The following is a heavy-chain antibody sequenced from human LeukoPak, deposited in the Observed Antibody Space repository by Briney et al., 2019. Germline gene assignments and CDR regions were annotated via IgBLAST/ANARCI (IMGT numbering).Heavy chain of an antibody. CDR2: IIPIFGTA. Sequence: GASVKVSCKASGGTFSSYAISWVRQTPGQGLEWMGGIIPIFGTANYAQKFQGRVTMTRDTSTSTVYMELSSLRSEDTAVYYCARDQGQDDAFDIWGQGTMVTVSS. J-gene: IGHJ3*02. CDR3: ARDQGQDDAFDI. V-gene: IGHV1-69*05. CDR1: GGTFSSYA.